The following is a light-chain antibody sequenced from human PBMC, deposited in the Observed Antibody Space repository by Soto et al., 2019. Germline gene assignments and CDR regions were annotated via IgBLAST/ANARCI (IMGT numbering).Light chain of an antibody. CDR3: QQRSDWPLT. CDR1: QSVSNY. CDR2: DAS. J-gene: IGKJ4*01. V-gene: IGKV3-11*01. Sequence: EIVLTQSPATLSLSPGERATLSCRASQSVSNYLAWYQQKPGQAPRLLIFDASNRATGIPPRFSGSGSGTYFTLTSSSLQPEDFAVYYCQQRSDWPLTFGGGTKVEIK.